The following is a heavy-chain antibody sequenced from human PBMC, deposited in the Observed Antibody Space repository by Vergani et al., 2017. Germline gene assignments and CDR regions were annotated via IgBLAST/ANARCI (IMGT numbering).Heavy chain of an antibody. J-gene: IGHJ4*02. CDR2: IIPIIRLA. CDR1: GDIFNNYT. CDR3: ARVSPGDNSGWESFDY. V-gene: IGHV1-69*02. Sequence: QVHLEQSGTEGKKPGSSVKVSCKVSGDIFNNYTVTWVRQAPGQGLEWMGRIIPIIRLATSAQKFQDRVKITGDTSTNTVYMEMNNLRSEDTAVYYCARVSPGDNSGWESFDYWGQGTLVTVSS. D-gene: IGHD6-19*01.